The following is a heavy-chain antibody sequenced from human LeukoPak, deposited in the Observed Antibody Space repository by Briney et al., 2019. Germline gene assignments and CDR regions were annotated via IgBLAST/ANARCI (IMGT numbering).Heavy chain of an antibody. D-gene: IGHD5-12*01. CDR3: ARDRSSYEYYFDH. CDR2: ISYDGSNK. V-gene: IGHV3-30-3*01. CDR1: GFTFSNYA. Sequence: GGSLRLSCAASGFTFSNYAMHWVRQAPGKGLELVAVISYDGSNKYYADSVKGRFTISRDNSKNTLYLQMNSLRAEDTAVFYCARDRSSYEYYFDHWGQGTLVTVSS. J-gene: IGHJ4*02.